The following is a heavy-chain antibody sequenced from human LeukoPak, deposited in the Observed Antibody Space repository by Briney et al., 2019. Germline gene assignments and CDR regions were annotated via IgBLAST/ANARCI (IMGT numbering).Heavy chain of an antibody. CDR2: INHSGST. V-gene: IGHV4-34*01. CDR3: ATGRPLRGYSYGSGANWFDP. Sequence: PSETLSLTCAVYGGSFSGYYWSWIRQPPGKGLEWIGEINHSGSTNYNPSLKSRVTISVDTSKYQFSLKLSSVTAADTAVYYCATGRPLRGYSYGSGANWFDPWGKGTLVTVSS. CDR1: GGSFSGYY. J-gene: IGHJ5*02. D-gene: IGHD5-18*01.